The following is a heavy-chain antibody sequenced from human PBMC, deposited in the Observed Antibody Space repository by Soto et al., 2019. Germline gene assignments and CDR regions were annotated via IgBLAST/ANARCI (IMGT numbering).Heavy chain of an antibody. CDR3: AKDWQRYDTDY. V-gene: IGHV3-30*18. D-gene: IGHD3-9*01. CDR2: ISYDGSNK. Sequence: QVQLVESGGGVVQPGRSLRLSCAASGFTFSSYGMHWVRQAPGKGLEWVAVISYDGSNKYYADSVKGRFTISRDNSKNTLYLQMNSLRAEDTAVYYCAKDWQRYDTDYWGQGTLVTVSS. J-gene: IGHJ4*02. CDR1: GFTFSSYG.